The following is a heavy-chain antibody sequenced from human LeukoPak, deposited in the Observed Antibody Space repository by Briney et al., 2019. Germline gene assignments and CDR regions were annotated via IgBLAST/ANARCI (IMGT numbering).Heavy chain of an antibody. D-gene: IGHD1-1*01. CDR1: GGSISSYY. CDR2: IYYSGST. Sequence: SETLSLTCTVSGGSISSYYWSWIRQPPGKGLEWIGYIYYSGSTNYIPSLKSRVTISVDTSRNHFSLKLSSVTAADTAVYYCARTGTTGFTWLDPRGQGTLVTVSS. V-gene: IGHV4-59*01. J-gene: IGHJ5*02. CDR3: ARTGTTGFTWLDP.